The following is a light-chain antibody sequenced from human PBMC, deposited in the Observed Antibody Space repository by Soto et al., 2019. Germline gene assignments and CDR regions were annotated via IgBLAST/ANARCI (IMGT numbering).Light chain of an antibody. V-gene: IGLV2-23*02. CDR3: CSYAGSRGVV. Sequence: QSALTQPASVSGSPGQSITISCTGTSSDVGSYNLVSWYQQHPGKAPKVMIYEVNKRPSGVSNRFSGSKSGNTASLTISGLQAEDEADYYCCSYAGSRGVVFGGGTKLTVL. J-gene: IGLJ2*01. CDR1: SSDVGSYNL. CDR2: EVN.